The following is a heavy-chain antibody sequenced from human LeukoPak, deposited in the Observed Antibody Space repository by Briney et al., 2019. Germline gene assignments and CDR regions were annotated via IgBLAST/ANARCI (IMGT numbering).Heavy chain of an antibody. D-gene: IGHD2-2*01. CDR1: GGSISSGGYY. CDR3: ARDCSSTSCSGQFDP. CDR2: IYYSGST. Sequence: SETLSLTCTVSGGSISSGGYYWSWIRQHPGKGLEWIGYIYYSGSTYYNPSLKSRVTISVDTSKNQFSLKLSSVTAADTAVYYCARDCSSTSCSGQFDPWGQGTLVTVSS. V-gene: IGHV4-31*03. J-gene: IGHJ5*02.